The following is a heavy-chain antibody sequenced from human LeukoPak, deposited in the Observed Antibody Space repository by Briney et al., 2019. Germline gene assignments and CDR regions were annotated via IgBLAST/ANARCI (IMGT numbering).Heavy chain of an antibody. J-gene: IGHJ4*02. V-gene: IGHV4-59*01. CDR3: ARTEYYFDH. CDR1: SGSISSYY. D-gene: IGHD3-10*01. CDR2: IYYSGSS. Sequence: PSETLSLTCTVSSGSISSYYWSWIRQAPGKGLEWIGYIYYSGSSNYNPSFKSRVTMSVDTSKKQFSLRVSSVTAADTAVYYCARTEYYFDHWGQGSLVTVSP.